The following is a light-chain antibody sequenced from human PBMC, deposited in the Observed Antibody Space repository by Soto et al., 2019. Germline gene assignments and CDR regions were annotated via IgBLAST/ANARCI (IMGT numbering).Light chain of an antibody. Sequence: QSALTQPPSASGSPGQSVTISCTGTSSVIGAYNFVSWYQQYPGKAPKLMISEVSRRPSGVPDRFSGSKSGNTASLTVSGLQAEDEADYYCSSYAGSNNLVFGGGTKLTVL. V-gene: IGLV2-8*01. CDR3: SSYAGSNNLV. CDR1: SSVIGAYNF. CDR2: EVS. J-gene: IGLJ2*01.